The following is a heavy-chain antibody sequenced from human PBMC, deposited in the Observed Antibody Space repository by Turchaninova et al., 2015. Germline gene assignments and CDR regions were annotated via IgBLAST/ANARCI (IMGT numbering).Heavy chain of an antibody. J-gene: IGHJ4*02. D-gene: IGHD2-21*01. Sequence: LLTPSPTLSLPCAISGDSVSSNSAAWHWIRQSPSRGLEWLGRTYYRSKWSNDYAVSMRSRITINSDTSKNQFSLQVNSVTPEDTAVYFCARVVRGVPDYWGQGTLVTVSS. CDR2: TYYRSKWSN. V-gene: IGHV6-1*01. CDR3: ARVVRGVPDY. CDR1: GDSVSSNSAA.